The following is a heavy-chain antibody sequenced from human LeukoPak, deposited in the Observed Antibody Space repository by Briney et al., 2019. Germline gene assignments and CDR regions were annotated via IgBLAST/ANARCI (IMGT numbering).Heavy chain of an antibody. Sequence: PGGSLRLSCAASGFTFSSYWMHWVRQAPGKGLVWVSRINSDGSSTSYADSVKGRFTISRDNAKNTLYLQMNSLRAEDTAVYYCAREMPEDSSGSYYYYYYMDVWGKGTTVTVSS. CDR2: INSDGSST. V-gene: IGHV3-74*01. D-gene: IGHD3-22*01. CDR3: AREMPEDSSGSYYYYYYMDV. J-gene: IGHJ6*03. CDR1: GFTFSSYW.